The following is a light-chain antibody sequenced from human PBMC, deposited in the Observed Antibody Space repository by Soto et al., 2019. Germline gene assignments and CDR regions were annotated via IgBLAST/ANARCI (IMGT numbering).Light chain of an antibody. CDR2: STN. J-gene: IGLJ3*02. V-gene: IGLV8-61*01. Sequence: QTVVTQEPSFSVSPGGTVTLTCGSSSGSVSTSYYPSWYQQTPGQAPRTLIYSTNTRSSGVPDRFSGSILGNKAALPITGAQADDEYDYYCVLYIGSGICVFGGGTKLTFL. CDR3: VLYIGSGICV. CDR1: SGSVSTSYY.